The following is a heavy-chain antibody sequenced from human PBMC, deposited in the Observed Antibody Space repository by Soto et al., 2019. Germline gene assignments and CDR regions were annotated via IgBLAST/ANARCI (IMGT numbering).Heavy chain of an antibody. V-gene: IGHV4-34*01. CDR3: ARGLTVSVAGTFSVLKLES. CDR2: INHSGST. CDR1: GGSFSGYY. J-gene: IGHJ4*02. Sequence: SETLSLTCAVYGGSFSGYYWSWIRQPPGKGLEWIGEINHSGSTNYNPSLKSRVTISVDTSKNQFSLKLSSVTAADTAVYYCARGLTVSVAGTFSVLKLESWGQGTLVTVSS. D-gene: IGHD6-19*01.